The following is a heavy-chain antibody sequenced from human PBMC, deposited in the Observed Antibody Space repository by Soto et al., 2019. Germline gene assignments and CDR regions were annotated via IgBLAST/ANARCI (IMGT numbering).Heavy chain of an antibody. J-gene: IGHJ6*02. CDR3: ARVGLYYDILTGYWPGGMDV. CDR1: GYTFTSYG. CDR2: ISAYNGNT. V-gene: IGHV1-18*01. Sequence: ASVKVSCKASGYTFTSYGISWVRQAPGQGLEWMGWISAYNGNTNYAQKLQGRVTMTTDTSTSTAYMELRSLRSDDTAVYYCARVGLYYDILTGYWPGGMDVWGQGTTVTVSS. D-gene: IGHD3-9*01.